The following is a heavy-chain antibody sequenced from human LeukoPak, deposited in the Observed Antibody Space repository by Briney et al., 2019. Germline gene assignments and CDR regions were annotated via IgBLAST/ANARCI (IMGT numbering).Heavy chain of an antibody. CDR2: IYYSGST. D-gene: IGHD6-19*01. J-gene: IGHJ4*02. CDR3: ARVRSYTAVAGN. V-gene: IGHV4-59*02. CDR1: GGSVSSYY. Sequence: SETLSLTCTVSGGSVSSYYWSWIRQPPGKGLEWIGYIYYSGSTNYNPSLKSRVTISVDTSKNQFSLKLSSVTAADTAVYCCARVRSYTAVAGNWGQGTLVTVSS.